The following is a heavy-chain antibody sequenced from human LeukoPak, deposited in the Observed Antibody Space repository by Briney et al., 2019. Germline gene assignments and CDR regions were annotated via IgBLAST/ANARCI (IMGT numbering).Heavy chain of an antibody. Sequence: SETLSLTCTVSGGSISSGGYYWSWIRQHPGKGLEWIGYIYYSGSTYYNPSLKSRVTISVDTSKNQFSLKLSSVTAADTAVYYCARSAGSCYSYDYWGQGTLVTVSS. D-gene: IGHD2-15*01. CDR1: GGSISSGGYY. CDR3: ARSAGSCYSYDY. CDR2: IYYSGST. J-gene: IGHJ4*02. V-gene: IGHV4-31*03.